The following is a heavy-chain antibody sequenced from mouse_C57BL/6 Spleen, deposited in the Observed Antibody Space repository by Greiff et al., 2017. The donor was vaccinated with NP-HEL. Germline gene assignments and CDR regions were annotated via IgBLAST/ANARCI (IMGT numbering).Heavy chain of an antibody. CDR1: GYTFTRYW. D-gene: IGHD2-5*01. CDR2: IDPSDSYT. J-gene: IGHJ4*01. V-gene: IGHV1-59*01. Sequence: QVQLQQPGAELVRPGTSVKLSCKASGYTFTRYWMHWVKQRPGQGLEWIGVIDPSDSYTNYNQKFKGKATLTVDTSSSTAYMQLSNLTSDDSAVYYCARGDYSNYGAMDYWGQGTSVTVSS. CDR3: ARGDYSNYGAMDY.